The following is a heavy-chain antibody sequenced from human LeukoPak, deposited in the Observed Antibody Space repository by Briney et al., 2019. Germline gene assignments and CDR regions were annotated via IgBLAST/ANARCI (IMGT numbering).Heavy chain of an antibody. CDR2: IYYSGST. V-gene: IGHV4-59*01. CDR1: GGSISSYY. J-gene: IGHJ5*02. D-gene: IGHD3-10*01. Sequence: SETLSLTCTVSGGSISSYYWSWIRQPPGKGLEWIGYIYYSGSTNYNPSLKSRVTISVDTSKNQFSLKLSSVTAADTAVYYCARALYGSGSYYNVGWFDPWGQGTLVTVSS. CDR3: ARALYGSGSYYNVGWFDP.